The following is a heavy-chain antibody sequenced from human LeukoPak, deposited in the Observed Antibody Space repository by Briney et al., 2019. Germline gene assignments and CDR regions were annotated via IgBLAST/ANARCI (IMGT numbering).Heavy chain of an antibody. CDR3: ARSSTGSYFVY. CDR2: MYYSGST. D-gene: IGHD3-3*02. J-gene: IGHJ4*02. V-gene: IGHV4-59*01. Sequence: PSETLSLTCTVSGGSMSRYYWSWIRQPPGKGLEWIGYMYYSGSTEYNPSLKSRVTISVDTSKNQFSLKLSSGTAADTAVYYWARSSTGSYFVYWDQGTQVTVSS. CDR1: GGSMSRYY.